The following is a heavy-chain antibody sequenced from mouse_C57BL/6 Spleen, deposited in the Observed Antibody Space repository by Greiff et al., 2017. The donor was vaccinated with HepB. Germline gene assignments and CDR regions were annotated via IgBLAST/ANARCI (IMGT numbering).Heavy chain of an antibody. CDR2: IDPETGGT. CDR1: GYTFTDYE. J-gene: IGHJ4*01. D-gene: IGHD2-3*01. V-gene: IGHV1-15*01. Sequence: VQLQQSGAELVRPGASVTLSCKASGYTFTDYEMHWVKQTPVHGLEWIGAIDPETGGTAYNQKFKGKAILTADKSSSSAYMELRSLTSEDSAVYYCTRSVMVTSYAMDYGGQGTSVTVSS. CDR3: TRSVMVTSYAMDY.